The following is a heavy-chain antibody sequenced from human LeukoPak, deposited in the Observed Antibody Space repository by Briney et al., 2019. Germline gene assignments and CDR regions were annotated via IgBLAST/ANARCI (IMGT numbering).Heavy chain of an antibody. V-gene: IGHV4-31*03. Sequence: SETLSPTCTVSGGSISSGGYYWSWIRQHPGKGLEWIGYIYYSGSTYYNPSLKSRVTISVDTSKNQFSLKLSSVTAADTAVYYCARDSAATTFDYWGQGTLVTVSS. J-gene: IGHJ4*02. CDR3: ARDSAATTFDY. CDR2: IYYSGST. D-gene: IGHD5-12*01. CDR1: GGSISSGGYY.